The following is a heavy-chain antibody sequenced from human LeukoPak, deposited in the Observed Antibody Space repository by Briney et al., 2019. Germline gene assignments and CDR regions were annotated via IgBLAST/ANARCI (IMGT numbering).Heavy chain of an antibody. J-gene: IGHJ4*02. CDR2: IKQDGSEK. V-gene: IGHV3-7*01. Sequence: GGSLRLSCAASGFTFRSYWTSWVRQAPGKGLEWVADIKQDGSEKYYVDSVKGRFTISTDNAKNSLFLQMNSLRPEDTALYYCARHGLYCFDCWGQGTLVTASS. D-gene: IGHD3/OR15-3a*01. CDR1: GFTFRSYW. CDR3: ARHGLYCFDC.